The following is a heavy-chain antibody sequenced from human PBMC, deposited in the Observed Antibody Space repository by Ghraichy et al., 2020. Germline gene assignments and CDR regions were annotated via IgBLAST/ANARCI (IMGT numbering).Heavy chain of an antibody. CDR1: GITFSNAK. CDR3: TTDAH. J-gene: IGHJ4*02. Sequence: GESLNISCVVSGITFSNAKMSWVRQSPGKGLEWVGRVKSKTEGETTEYAAPVKGRFSISRDDSRDTVYLEMKSLKTEDTGMYYCTTDAHWGPGTLVTVST. V-gene: IGHV3-15*01. CDR2: VKSKTEGETT.